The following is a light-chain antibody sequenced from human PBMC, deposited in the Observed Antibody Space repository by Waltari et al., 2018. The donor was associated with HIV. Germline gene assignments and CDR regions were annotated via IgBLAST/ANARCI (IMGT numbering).Light chain of an antibody. CDR1: SSDVGGYNS. V-gene: IGLV2-14*01. Sequence: QSALTQPASVSGSPGQSLTISSTGPSSDVGGYNSVSWYQQHPGKAPKLMIYEVSNRPSGVSNRFSGSKSGNTASLTISGLQAEDEADYYCSSYTSSSTLVGFGGGTKLTVL. CDR2: EVS. CDR3: SSYTSSSTLVG. J-gene: IGLJ2*01.